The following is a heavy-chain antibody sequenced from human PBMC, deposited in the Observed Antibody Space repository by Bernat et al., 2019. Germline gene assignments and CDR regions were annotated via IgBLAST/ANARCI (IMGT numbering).Heavy chain of an antibody. CDR2: ISSSSSTI. Sequence: EVQLVESGGGLVQPGGSLRLSCAASGFTFSSYSMNWVRQAPGKGLEWVSYISSSSSTIYYADSVKGRFTISRDNAKNSLYLQMNSLRDEDTAVYYCARDHSGSYYGPFDYWGQGTLVTVSS. CDR1: GFTFSSYS. V-gene: IGHV3-48*02. J-gene: IGHJ4*02. D-gene: IGHD1-26*01. CDR3: ARDHSGSYYGPFDY.